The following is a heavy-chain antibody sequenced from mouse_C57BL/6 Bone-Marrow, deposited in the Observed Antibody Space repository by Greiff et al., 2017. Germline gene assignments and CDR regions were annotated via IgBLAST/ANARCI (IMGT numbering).Heavy chain of an antibody. V-gene: IGHV1-63*01. CDR1: GYTFTNYW. Sequence: QVQLQQSGAELVRPGTSVKMSCKASGYTFTNYWIGWAKQRPGHGLEWIGVIHPGGGNTNYNEKFKGKATLTVDTSSSPAYMQFSSLTSEDSAIXYRARSDGDCAYCDMDVWGTGTSVTVSS. CDR3: ARSDGDCAYCDMDV. D-gene: IGHD2-13*01. J-gene: IGHJ1*03. CDR2: IHPGGGNT.